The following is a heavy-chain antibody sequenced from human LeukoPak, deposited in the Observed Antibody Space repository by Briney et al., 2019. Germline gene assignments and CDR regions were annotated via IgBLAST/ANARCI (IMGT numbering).Heavy chain of an antibody. J-gene: IGHJ3*02. CDR3: ARRREPDAFDI. CDR1: GGSFSNYV. CDR2: IIPVLGVS. D-gene: IGHD1-26*01. V-gene: IGHV1-69*04. Sequence: GSSVKVSCKASGGSFSNYVITWVRQAPGQGLEWMGRIIPVLGVSNFARTFQGRVTITADKSTNTAHMELSRLESGDTAVYYCARRREPDAFDIWGQGTMVTVSS.